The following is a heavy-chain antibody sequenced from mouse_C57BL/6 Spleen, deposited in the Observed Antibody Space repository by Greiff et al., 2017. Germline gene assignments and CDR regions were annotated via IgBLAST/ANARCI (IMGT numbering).Heavy chain of an antibody. CDR2: IYPGNSDT. CDR3: TRWEDYCSNYFYAMDY. V-gene: IGHV1-5*01. J-gene: IGHJ4*01. D-gene: IGHD2-5*01. CDR1: GYTFTSYW. Sequence: EVQLQQSGPVLARPGASVKMSCKTSGYTFTSYWMHWVKQRPGPCLAWIGAIYPGNSDTSYNQKFKGKAKLTAVTSASTAYMELSSLTNEDSAVYYCTRWEDYCSNYFYAMDYWGQGTSVTVSS.